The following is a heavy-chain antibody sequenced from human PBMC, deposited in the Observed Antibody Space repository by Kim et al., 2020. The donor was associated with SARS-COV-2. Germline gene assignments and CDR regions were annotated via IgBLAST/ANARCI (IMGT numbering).Heavy chain of an antibody. CDR3: ARDSITMFGGNAFDI. CDR1: GGSISSGGYY. D-gene: IGHD3-10*02. V-gene: IGHV4-31*03. Sequence: SETLSLTCTVSGGSISSGGYYWSWIRQHPGKGLEWIGYIYYSGSTYYNPSLKSRVTISVDTSKNQFSLKLSSMTAADTAVYYCARDSITMFGGNAFDIWGQGTMVTVSS. CDR2: IYYSGST. J-gene: IGHJ3*02.